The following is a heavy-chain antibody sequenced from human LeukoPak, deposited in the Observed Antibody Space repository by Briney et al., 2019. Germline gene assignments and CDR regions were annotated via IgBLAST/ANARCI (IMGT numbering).Heavy chain of an antibody. J-gene: IGHJ6*02. V-gene: IGHV4-38-2*02. CDR3: ARGPMIVVVIPYGMDV. CDR1: GYPISSGYY. D-gene: IGHD3-22*01. CDR2: IYHRGST. Sequence: PSETLSLTCTVSGYPISSGYYWGWIRQPPGKGLEWIGGIYHRGSTYYNPSLKSRVTISVDTSKNQFSLKLNSVTAADTAVYYCARGPMIVVVIPYGMDVWGQGTTVTVSS.